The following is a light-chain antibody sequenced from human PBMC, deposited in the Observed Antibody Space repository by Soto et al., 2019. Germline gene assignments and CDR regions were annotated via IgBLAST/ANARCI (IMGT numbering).Light chain of an antibody. Sequence: EIVLTQSPGTLSLSPGERATLSCRASQSVSSSYLAWYQQKPGQAPRLLIYGAYSMATGNPDRFSGSGTGTDFTLTISTLEPKDFAVYYCQQYGSSPPAITFGQGTRLEIK. CDR2: GAY. CDR3: QQYGSSPPAIT. CDR1: QSVSSSY. V-gene: IGKV3-20*01. J-gene: IGKJ5*01.